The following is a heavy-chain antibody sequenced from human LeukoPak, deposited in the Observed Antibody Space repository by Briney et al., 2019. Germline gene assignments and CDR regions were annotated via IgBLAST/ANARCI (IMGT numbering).Heavy chain of an antibody. Sequence: PSETLSLTCTVSGGSISSSTYYWGWVRQPPGKGLESIGSIYYSGSTYYHPSLKSRVTISVDTSKNQFSLKLISVTAADTAVYYCARHPGGYYDLWGQGTLVTVSS. V-gene: IGHV4-39*01. D-gene: IGHD5-12*01. CDR2: IYYSGST. J-gene: IGHJ5*02. CDR1: GGSISSSTYY. CDR3: ARHPGGYYDL.